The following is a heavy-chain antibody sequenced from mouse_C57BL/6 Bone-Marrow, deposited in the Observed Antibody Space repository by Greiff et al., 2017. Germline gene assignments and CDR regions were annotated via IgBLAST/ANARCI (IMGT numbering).Heavy chain of an antibody. V-gene: IGHV5-4*01. D-gene: IGHD2-3*01. CDR3: ARDHDMGYDPYYYAMDY. Sequence: DVHLVESGGGLVKPGGSLKLSCAASGFTFSSYAMSWVRQTPEKRLEWVATISDGGSYTYYPDNVKGRFTISRDNAKNNLYLQMSHLKSEDTAMYYCARDHDMGYDPYYYAMDYWGQGTSVTVSS. CDR1: GFTFSSYA. CDR2: ISDGGSYT. J-gene: IGHJ4*01.